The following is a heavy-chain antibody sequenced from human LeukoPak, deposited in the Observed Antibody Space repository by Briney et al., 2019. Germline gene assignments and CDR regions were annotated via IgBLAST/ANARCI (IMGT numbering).Heavy chain of an antibody. CDR2: SNPNSGGT. CDR3: AAKSRLTMVRGGDLPTLDY. V-gene: IGHV1-2*02. J-gene: IGHJ4*02. D-gene: IGHD3-10*01. CDR1: VYTFTGYY. Sequence: GASVKVSCKASVYTFTGYYMHWVRQAPGQPLGWGGWSNPNSGGTNYAQNFQGSVTMTRDTSISTASMELSRLRSADTAVYYCAAKSRLTMVRGGDLPTLDYWGQGTLVTVSS.